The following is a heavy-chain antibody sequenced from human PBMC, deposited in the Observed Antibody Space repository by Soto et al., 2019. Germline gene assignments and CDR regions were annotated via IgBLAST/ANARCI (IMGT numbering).Heavy chain of an antibody. D-gene: IGHD2-21*01. V-gene: IGHV3-7*01. CDR1: GFTFGNYW. Sequence: SGGSLRLSCAASGFTFGNYWMSWVRQAPGKGPEWVANIKQDGSERNYVDSVKGRFTISRDNAENSLYLQMNGLRVEDTGVYYCASARHIGPWGQGTLVTVSS. CDR2: IKQDGSER. CDR3: ASARHIGP. J-gene: IGHJ5*02.